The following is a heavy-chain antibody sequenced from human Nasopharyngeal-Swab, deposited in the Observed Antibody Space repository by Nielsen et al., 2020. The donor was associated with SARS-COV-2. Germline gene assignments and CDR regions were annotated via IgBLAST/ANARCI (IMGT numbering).Heavy chain of an antibody. V-gene: IGHV1-24*01. CDR1: GYTLTELS. J-gene: IGHJ6*02. CDR2: FDPEDGET. CDR3: ATNLPVRRSEWELLQAPYYYYYGMDV. D-gene: IGHD1-26*01. Sequence: ASVKVSCKVSGYTLTELSMHWVRQAPGKGLEWMGGFDPEDGETIYAQKFQGRVTMTEDTSTDTAYMELSSLRSEDTAVYYCATNLPVRRSEWELLQAPYYYYYGMDVWGQGTTVTVSS.